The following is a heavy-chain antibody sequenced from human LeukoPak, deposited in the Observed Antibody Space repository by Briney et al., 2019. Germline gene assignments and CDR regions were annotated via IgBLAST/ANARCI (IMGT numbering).Heavy chain of an antibody. D-gene: IGHD5-24*01. J-gene: IGHJ4*02. CDR1: GYTFAGHY. CDR2: INPNSGGT. CDR3: ASPRGRDGYNYGFFDY. Sequence: ASVKVSCKASGYTFAGHYMHWVRQAPGQGLEWMGRINPNSGGTNYAQKFQGRVTMTRDTSISTAYMELSRLRSDDTAVYYCASPRGRDGYNYGFFDYWGQGTLVTVSS. V-gene: IGHV1-2*06.